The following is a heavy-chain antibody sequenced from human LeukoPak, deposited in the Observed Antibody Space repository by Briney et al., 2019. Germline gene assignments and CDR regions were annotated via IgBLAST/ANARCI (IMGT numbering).Heavy chain of an antibody. CDR3: ARAWQWLPLDS. Sequence: EPLSLTCTVSGGSISSYYWSWFRQPAGTGLEWIGRIHTSGSTNYNPSLKSRVTMSVDTSKNQFSLKVTSVTAADTAVYYCARAWQWLPLDSWGQGTLVTVSS. V-gene: IGHV4-4*07. D-gene: IGHD6-19*01. CDR1: GGSISSYY. J-gene: IGHJ4*02. CDR2: IHTSGST.